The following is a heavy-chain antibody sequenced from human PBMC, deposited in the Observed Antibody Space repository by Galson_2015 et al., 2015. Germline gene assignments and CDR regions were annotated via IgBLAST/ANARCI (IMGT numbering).Heavy chain of an antibody. CDR2: TYHRSKWYN. V-gene: IGHV6-1*01. J-gene: IGHJ4*02. Sequence: CAISGDSVSTNSAAWNWIRQSPSRGLEWLGRTYHRSKWYNDYALSVKSRITISPDTSKNQFSLHLNSVTPEDTAVYFCAREQASTFAYWGQGTLVTVSS. CDR1: GDSVSTNSAA. CDR3: AREQASTFAY.